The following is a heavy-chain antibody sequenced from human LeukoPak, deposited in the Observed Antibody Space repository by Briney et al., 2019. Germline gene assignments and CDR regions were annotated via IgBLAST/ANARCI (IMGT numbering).Heavy chain of an antibody. Sequence: GGSLRLSCVASGITFSSYSMNWVRQAPGEGLEWVSYISSSGSTKYYADSVKGRFTISRDNARNSLYLQMNSLRAEDTAVYFCARGGLSIMGYWGQGTLVTVSS. CDR2: ISSSGSTK. J-gene: IGHJ4*02. D-gene: IGHD2/OR15-2a*01. V-gene: IGHV3-48*01. CDR3: ARGGLSIMGY. CDR1: GITFSSYS.